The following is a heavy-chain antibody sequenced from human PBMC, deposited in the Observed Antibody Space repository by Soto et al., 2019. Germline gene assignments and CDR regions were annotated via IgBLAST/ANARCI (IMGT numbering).Heavy chain of an antibody. CDR3: ASHLTMPSTRGFDS. V-gene: IGHV4-4*02. CDR1: SGSITSRNW. J-gene: IGHJ5*01. CDR2: ISHGGNT. D-gene: IGHD2-2*01. Sequence: QVQLQESGPGLVKPSGTLSLTCAVSSGSITSRNWWSWVRQPPGKGLEWIGEISHGGNTNYNSSFKSRVTISIDKSKNQFSLNLNSVTAADTAVYYCASHLTMPSTRGFDSWGQGTLVTVSS.